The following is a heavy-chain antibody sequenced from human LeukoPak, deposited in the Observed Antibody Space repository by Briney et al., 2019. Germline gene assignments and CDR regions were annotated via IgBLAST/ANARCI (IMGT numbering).Heavy chain of an antibody. V-gene: IGHV1-8*01. Sequence: AASVKVSCKTSGYTFTNYDINWVRRATGQGLEWMGWMNPNSGMTGNAQKLQGRVTMTTDTSTSTAYMELRSLRSDDTAVYYCARDYYGSGRTAYYYYYMDVWGKGTTVTVSS. J-gene: IGHJ6*03. CDR2: MNPNSGMT. CDR1: GYTFTNYD. D-gene: IGHD3-10*01. CDR3: ARDYYGSGRTAYYYYYMDV.